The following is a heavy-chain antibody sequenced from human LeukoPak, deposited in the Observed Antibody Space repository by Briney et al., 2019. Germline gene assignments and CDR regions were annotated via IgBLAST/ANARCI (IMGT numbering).Heavy chain of an antibody. CDR1: GFTFSDYY. CDR2: ISSSGSTI. V-gene: IGHV3-11*01. CDR3: ARDPCRYCSSTSRRGANWFDP. J-gene: IGHJ5*02. Sequence: GGSLRLSCAASGFTFSDYYMSWIRQAPGKGLDWVSYISSSGSTIYYADSVKGRFTISRDNAKNSLYLQMNSLRAEDTAVYYCARDPCRYCSSTSRRGANWFDPWGQGTLVTVSS. D-gene: IGHD2-2*01.